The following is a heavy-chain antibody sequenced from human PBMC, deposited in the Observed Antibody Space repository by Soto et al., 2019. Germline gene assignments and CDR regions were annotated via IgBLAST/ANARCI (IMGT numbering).Heavy chain of an antibody. D-gene: IGHD2-21*01. CDR3: VQSRCGGDCLQSYSSHSYYGLDV. CDR2: IYWDDDK. Sequence: QITLKESGPTLVKPTQTLTLTCTFSGFSLSTTGVGVGWIRQPPGKALEWLALIYWDDDKRYNPSLKSRLTTTKDTSKNQLVLTMTNMDPVDTATYYCVQSRCGGDCLQSYSSHSYYGLDVWGQGTTVTVSS. V-gene: IGHV2-5*02. CDR1: GFSLSTTGVG. J-gene: IGHJ6*02.